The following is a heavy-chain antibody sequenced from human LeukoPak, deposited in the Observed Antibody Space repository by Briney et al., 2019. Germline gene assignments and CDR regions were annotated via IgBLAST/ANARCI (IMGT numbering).Heavy chain of an antibody. D-gene: IGHD2-2*01. V-gene: IGHV3-7*01. CDR2: IKQDGSEK. J-gene: IGHJ4*02. CDR1: GFTFSSYW. Sequence: GGSLRLSCAASGFTFSSYWMSWVRQAPGKGLEWVANIKQDGSEKYYVDSVKGRFTISRDNAKNSLYLQMNSLIAEDTAVYYCAREGDCSSTSCYGPPDGANDYWGQGTLVTVSS. CDR3: AREGDCSSTSCYGPPDGANDY.